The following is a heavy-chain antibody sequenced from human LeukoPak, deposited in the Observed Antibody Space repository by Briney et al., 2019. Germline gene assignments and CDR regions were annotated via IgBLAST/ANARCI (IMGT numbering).Heavy chain of an antibody. CDR3: ARPLNCSSTSCYAFDI. Sequence: PGGYLRLSCAASGFTFSSYAMSWVRQAPGKGLEWASAISGSGGSTYYADSVRGRFTISRDNSKNTLYLQMNSLRAEDTAVYYCARPLNCSSTSCYAFDIWGQGTMVTVSS. V-gene: IGHV3-23*01. J-gene: IGHJ3*02. CDR2: ISGSGGST. CDR1: GFTFSSYA. D-gene: IGHD2-2*01.